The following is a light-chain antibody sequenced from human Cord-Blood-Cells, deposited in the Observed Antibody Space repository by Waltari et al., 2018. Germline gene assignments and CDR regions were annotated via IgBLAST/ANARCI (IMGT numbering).Light chain of an antibody. J-gene: IGLJ1*01. CDR3: CSYAGSSTFYV. V-gene: IGLV2-23*01. CDR1: SSDVGSYNL. Sequence: QSALTQPASVSGSPGQSITISCTGTSSDVGSYNLVPWYQQHQGKAPKLMIYEGSKRPSGVSNRFSGSKSGNTASLTISGLQAEDEADYYCCSYAGSSTFYVFGTGTKVTVL. CDR2: EGS.